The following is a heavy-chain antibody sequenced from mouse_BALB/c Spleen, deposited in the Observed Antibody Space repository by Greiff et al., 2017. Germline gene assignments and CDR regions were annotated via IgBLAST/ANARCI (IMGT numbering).Heavy chain of an antibody. Sequence: QVQLQQSGPGLVQPSQSLSITCTVSGFSLTSYGVHWVRQSPGQGLEWLGVIWSGGSTDYNAAFISSLSISKDNSKSQVFFKMNSLQANDTAIYYCARKDYYGIVYAMDYWGQGTSVTVSS. V-gene: IGHV2-2*02. D-gene: IGHD1-1*01. CDR1: GFSLTSYG. CDR3: ARKDYYGIVYAMDY. CDR2: IWSGGST. J-gene: IGHJ4*01.